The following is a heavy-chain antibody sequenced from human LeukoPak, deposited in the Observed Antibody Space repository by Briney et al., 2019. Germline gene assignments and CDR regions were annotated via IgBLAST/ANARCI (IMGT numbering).Heavy chain of an antibody. CDR1: GFTFSDYY. CDR3: ARVRLHYYMDV. Sequence: GGSPRLSCAASGFTFSDYYMSWIRQAPGKGLEWVSYISSSGSTIYYADSVKGRFTISRDNAKNSLYLQMNSLRAEDTAVYYCARVRLHYYMDVWGKGTTVTISS. CDR2: ISSSGSTI. V-gene: IGHV3-11*01. J-gene: IGHJ6*03.